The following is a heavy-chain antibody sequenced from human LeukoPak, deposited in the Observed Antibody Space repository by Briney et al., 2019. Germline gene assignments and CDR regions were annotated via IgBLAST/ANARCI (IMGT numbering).Heavy chain of an antibody. CDR3: ARDFWSGYYNISYYYYYYMDV. Sequence: RASVKVSCKASGYTFTSYGISWVRQAPGQGLEWMGWISAYNGNTNYAQKLQGRVTMTTDTPTSTAYMELRSLRSDDTAVYYCARDFWSGYYNISYYYYYYMDVWGKGTTVTVSS. D-gene: IGHD3-3*01. CDR2: ISAYNGNT. CDR1: GYTFTSYG. J-gene: IGHJ6*03. V-gene: IGHV1-18*01.